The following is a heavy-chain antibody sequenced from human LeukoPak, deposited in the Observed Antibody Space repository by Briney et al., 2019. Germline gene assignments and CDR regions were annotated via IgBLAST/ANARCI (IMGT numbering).Heavy chain of an antibody. CDR1: GGSISSYY. V-gene: IGHV4-59*08. J-gene: IGHJ3*02. Sequence: SETLSLTCTVSGGSISSYYWSWIRQPPGKGLEWIGYIYYSGSTYYNPSLKSRVTISVDTSKNQFSLKLSSVTAADTAVYYCARVGSYFDDAFDIWGQGTMVTVSS. CDR2: IYYSGST. D-gene: IGHD1-26*01. CDR3: ARVGSYFDDAFDI.